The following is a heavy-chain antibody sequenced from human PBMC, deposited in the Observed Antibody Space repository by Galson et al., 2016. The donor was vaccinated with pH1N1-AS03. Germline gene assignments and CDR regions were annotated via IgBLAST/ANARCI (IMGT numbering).Heavy chain of an antibody. CDR3: ARGSGSPHWFDP. CDR2: VGGVDGSL. CDR1: GFTFSIYA. V-gene: IGHV3-23*01. J-gene: IGHJ5*02. D-gene: IGHD3-3*01. Sequence: CAASGFTFSIYAMHWVRQAPGKGLEWVSGVGGVDGSLWYAESVKGRFTVSRDNSKGTLDLQMNSLRADDTAVYYCARGSGSPHWFDPWGQGTLVTVSS.